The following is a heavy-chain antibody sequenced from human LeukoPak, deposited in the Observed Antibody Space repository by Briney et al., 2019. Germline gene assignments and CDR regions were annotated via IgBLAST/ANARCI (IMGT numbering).Heavy chain of an antibody. D-gene: IGHD3-10*01. Sequence: SETLSLTCTVSGGSISSSSYYWGWIRQPPGKGLEWIGSIYYSGSTYYNPSLKSRVTISVDTSKNQFSLKLSSVTAADTAVYYCARWGVRGVIWGQGTLVTVSS. CDR3: ARWGVRGVI. CDR2: IYYSGST. J-gene: IGHJ4*02. V-gene: IGHV4-39*01. CDR1: GGSISSSSYY.